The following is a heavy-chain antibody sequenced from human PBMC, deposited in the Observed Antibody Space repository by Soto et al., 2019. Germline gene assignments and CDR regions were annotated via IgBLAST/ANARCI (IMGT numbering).Heavy chain of an antibody. Sequence: QVQLQQWGAGLLKPSETLSLTCAVYGGSFSGYYWSWIRQPPGKGLEWIGEINHSGSTNYNPSLTSRVTISVATSRNQSSRKLGSVTAADTAVYYCARGPRRIRRAFDIWGQGTMVTVSS. CDR2: INHSGST. CDR3: ARGPRRIRRAFDI. V-gene: IGHV4-34*01. CDR1: GGSFSGYY. J-gene: IGHJ3*02.